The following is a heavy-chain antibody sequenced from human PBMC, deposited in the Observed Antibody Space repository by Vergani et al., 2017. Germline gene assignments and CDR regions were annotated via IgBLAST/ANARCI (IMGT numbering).Heavy chain of an antibody. CDR2: ISGSGHTK. CDR3: ARDLLPGTLLLLAH. V-gene: IGHV3-11*04. CDR1: GFTFGDHG. J-gene: IGHJ4*02. D-gene: IGHD1-7*01. Sequence: QVQLVESGGGLVKPGGSLRLSCAASGFTFGDHGIHWVRRAPGKGLEWISYISGSGHTKYYADSVKGRFAISRDNAKNSLYLQMNNLRVEDTAVYYCARDLLPGTLLLLAHWGQGTLISVSS.